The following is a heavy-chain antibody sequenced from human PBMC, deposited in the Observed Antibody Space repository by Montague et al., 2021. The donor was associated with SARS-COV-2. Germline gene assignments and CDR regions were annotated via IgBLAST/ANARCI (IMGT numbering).Heavy chain of an antibody. D-gene: IGHD6-13*01. CDR2: TYYRSKWYN. V-gene: IGHV6-1*01. Sequence: CAISGDSVSSNSAAWNWIRQSPSRGLEWLGRTYYRSKWYNDYAVSVKSRITTNPDTSKNQFSLQLSSVTPEDTAVYYCARGGSWLYYFDYWGQGTLVTVSS. CDR1: GDSVSSNSAA. CDR3: ARGGSWLYYFDY. J-gene: IGHJ4*02.